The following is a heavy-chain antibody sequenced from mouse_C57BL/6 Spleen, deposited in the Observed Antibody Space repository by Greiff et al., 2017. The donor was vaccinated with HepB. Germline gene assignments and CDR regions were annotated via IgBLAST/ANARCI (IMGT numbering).Heavy chain of an antibody. J-gene: IGHJ2*01. D-gene: IGHD1-1*01. CDR3: AREGGSSTPFDY. CDR2: IYPGSGST. Sequence: QVQLQQPGAELVKPGASVKMSCKASGYTFTSYWITWVKQRPGQGLEWIGDIYPGSGSTNYNEKFKSKATLTVDTSSSTAYMQLSSLTSEDSAVYYCAREGGSSTPFDYWGQGTTRTVSS. CDR1: GYTFTSYW. V-gene: IGHV1-55*01.